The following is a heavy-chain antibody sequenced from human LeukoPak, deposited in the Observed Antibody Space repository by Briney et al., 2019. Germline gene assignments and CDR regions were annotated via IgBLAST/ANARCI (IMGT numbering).Heavy chain of an antibody. V-gene: IGHV3-64D*06. CDR2: IGSDGDST. CDR3: VSPVFINY. Sequence: GSLRLSCSASGFTFSSLGMHWVRQAPGKGLEHVSTIGSDGDSTYYADSVKDRFTISRDNFKNALYLQMTSLRPEDSAVYYCVSPVFINYWGQGTLVTVSS. CDR1: GFTFSSLG. D-gene: IGHD1-14*01. J-gene: IGHJ4*01.